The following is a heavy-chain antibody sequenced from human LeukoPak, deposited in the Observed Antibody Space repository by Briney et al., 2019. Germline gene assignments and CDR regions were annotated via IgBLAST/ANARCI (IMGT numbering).Heavy chain of an antibody. CDR3: ARASNLLSGFDY. CDR1: GGSISSGDYY. Sequence: SETLSLTCTVSGGSISSGDYYWSWIRQPPGMGLEYTGYSNYRGSAYYSPSLKSRVTISVDTSKSQFSLKLSSVTAADTAVYYCARASNLLSGFDYWGQGTLVTVSS. D-gene: IGHD2-15*01. CDR2: SNYRGSA. V-gene: IGHV4-30-4*01. J-gene: IGHJ4*02.